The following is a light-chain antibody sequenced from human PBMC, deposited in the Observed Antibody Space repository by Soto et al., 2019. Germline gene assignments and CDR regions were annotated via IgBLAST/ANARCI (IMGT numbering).Light chain of an antibody. CDR3: QQRSNWIT. CDR1: QSVGSS. V-gene: IGKV3-11*01. J-gene: IGKJ5*01. Sequence: EIVLTQSPATLSLVAGERATLSCRASQSVGSSLAWYQQKPGQAPRLLLYDASNRATGIPARFSGSGSGTDFTLTISSLEPEDFAVYYCQQRSNWITFGQGTRLEIE. CDR2: DAS.